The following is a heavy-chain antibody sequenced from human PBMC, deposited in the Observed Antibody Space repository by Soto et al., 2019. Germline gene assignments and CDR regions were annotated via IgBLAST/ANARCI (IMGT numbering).Heavy chain of an antibody. CDR2: IYYSGST. CDR3: ARELSGGQQLQGWFDP. CDR1: GGSISSYY. J-gene: IGHJ5*02. Sequence: PSETLSLTCTVSGGSISSYYWSWVRQPPGKGLEWIGYIYYSGSTNYNPSLKSRVTISVDTSKNQFSLKLSSVTAADTAVYYCARELSGGQQLQGWFDPWGQGTLVTVSS. V-gene: IGHV4-59*01. D-gene: IGHD6-13*01.